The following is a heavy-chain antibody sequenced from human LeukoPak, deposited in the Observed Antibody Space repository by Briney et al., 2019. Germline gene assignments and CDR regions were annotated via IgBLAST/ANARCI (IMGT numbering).Heavy chain of an antibody. CDR2: IYHSGST. CDR1: GYSISSGYY. V-gene: IGHV4-38-2*02. CDR3: ARHASLSIAAYFEY. J-gene: IGHJ4*02. D-gene: IGHD6-6*01. Sequence: PSETLSLTCTVSGYSISSGYYWGWIRQPPGKGLEWIGSIYHSGSTYYNPSLKSRVTISVDTSKNQFSLKLSSVTAADTAVYYCARHASLSIAAYFEYWGQGTLVTVSS.